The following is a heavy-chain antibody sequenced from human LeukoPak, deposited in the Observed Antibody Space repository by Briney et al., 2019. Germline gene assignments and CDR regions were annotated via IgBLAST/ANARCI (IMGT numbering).Heavy chain of an antibody. CDR2: IRSKTYGATT. Sequence: GGSLRLSCAASGFTFSSYWMSWVRQAPGKGLEWVGFIRSKTYGATTEYAASVKGRFTISRDDSKSVAYLQMNSLKTEDTAVYYCTRGGLWDVTGYWGQGTLVTVSS. V-gene: IGHV3-49*04. D-gene: IGHD4/OR15-4a*01. CDR3: TRGGLWDVTGY. J-gene: IGHJ4*02. CDR1: GFTFSSYW.